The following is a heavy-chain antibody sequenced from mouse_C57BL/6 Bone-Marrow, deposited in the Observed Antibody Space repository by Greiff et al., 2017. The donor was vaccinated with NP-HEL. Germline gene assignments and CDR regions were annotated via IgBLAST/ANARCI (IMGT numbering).Heavy chain of an antibody. D-gene: IGHD1-1*02. CDR1: GYSITSGYY. J-gene: IGHJ1*03. CDR2: ISYDGSN. Sequence: DVKLVESGPGLVKPSQSLSLTCSVTGYSITSGYYWNWIRQFPGNKLEWMGYISYDGSNNYNPSLKNRISITRDTSKNQFFLKLNSVTTEDTATYYCARGGGKEGYWYFDVWGTGTTVTVSS. CDR3: ARGGGKEGYWYFDV. V-gene: IGHV3-6*01.